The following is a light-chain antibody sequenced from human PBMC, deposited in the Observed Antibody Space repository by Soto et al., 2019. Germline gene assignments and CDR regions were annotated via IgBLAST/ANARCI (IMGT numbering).Light chain of an antibody. V-gene: IGLV2-14*01. J-gene: IGLJ2*01. CDR3: SSYTSSSTPGV. CDR1: SSDVGGYNY. CDR2: EVS. Sequence: QSALTQPASVSGSPGQSITISCTGTSSDVGGYNYVSWYQQHPGKAPKLMIYEVSNRPSGVSNRFSGSKSGNTASLTISGLQAEDEADYYCSSYTSSSTPGVFGGGTTLTVL.